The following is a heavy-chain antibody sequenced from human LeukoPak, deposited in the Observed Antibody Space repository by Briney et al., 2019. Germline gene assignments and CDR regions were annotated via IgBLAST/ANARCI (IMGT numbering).Heavy chain of an antibody. J-gene: IGHJ3*02. CDR2: IYTSGST. D-gene: IGHD2-8*01. CDR1: GGSISSYY. V-gene: IGHV4-4*07. CDR3: AREVNEKHDAFDM. Sequence: SETLSPTCTVSGGSISSYYWSWIRQPAGKGLEWIGRIYTSGSTNYNPSLKSRVSMSIDTSQNHFYLRLTSVTAADTGVYFCAREVNEKHDAFDMWGQGTMVAVSS.